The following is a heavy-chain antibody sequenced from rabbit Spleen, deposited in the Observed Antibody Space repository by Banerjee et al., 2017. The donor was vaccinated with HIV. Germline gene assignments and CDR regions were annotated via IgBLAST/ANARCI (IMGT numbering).Heavy chain of an antibody. CDR3: ARDLVGVIGWNFYL. D-gene: IGHD1-1*01. CDR1: GFSFGDRDV. Sequence: QEQLVESRGGLVQPEGSLTLTCKASGFSFGDRDVMCWVRQAPGKGLEWIACINAATAKPVYATWAKGRFTISRTSSTTVTLRMTSLTAADTATYFCARDLVGVIGWNFYLWGPGTLVTVS. CDR2: INAATAKP. V-gene: IGHV1S45*01. J-gene: IGHJ4*01.